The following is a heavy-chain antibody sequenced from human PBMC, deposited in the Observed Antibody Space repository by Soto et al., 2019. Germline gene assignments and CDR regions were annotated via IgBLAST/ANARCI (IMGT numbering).Heavy chain of an antibody. CDR2: IYYSGST. V-gene: IGHV4-31*03. CDR3: ARDSDYSNRYYGMDV. CDR1: GGSISSGGYY. J-gene: IGHJ6*02. Sequence: PWETLSLTCTVSGGSISSGGYYWSWIRQHPGKGLEWIGYIYYSGSTYYNPSLKSRVTISVDTSKNQFSLKLSSVTAADTAVYYCARDSDYSNRYYGMDVWGQGTTVTVSS. D-gene: IGHD4-4*01.